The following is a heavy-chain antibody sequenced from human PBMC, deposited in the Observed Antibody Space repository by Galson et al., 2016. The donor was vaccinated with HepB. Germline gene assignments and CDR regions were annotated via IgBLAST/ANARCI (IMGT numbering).Heavy chain of an antibody. J-gene: IGHJ4*01. V-gene: IGHV2-5*02. CDR2: IYWDDDK. CDR1: GFSLSASGEG. D-gene: IGHD3-10*01. CDR3: AHRMNRGFGRLFDN. Sequence: PALVKPTQTLTLTCTFSGFSLSASGEGVGWIRQPPGQALEWLALIYWDDDKRYSPSLQSRLTVTKDTSKNQVVLTVTNMDPVDTATYYCAHRMNRGFGRLFDNWGHGTLVTVSS.